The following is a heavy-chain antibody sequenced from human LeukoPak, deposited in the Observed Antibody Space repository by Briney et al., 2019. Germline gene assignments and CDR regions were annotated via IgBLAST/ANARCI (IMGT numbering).Heavy chain of an antibody. Sequence: SETLSLTCTVYGYSLSSGFYWGWIRQPPGKGLEWVATMFHSGDTYYNPSLVRRVTVSMDTSKNQLYLRLNSVTAADTALYYCARFGTRDKCCHPGIDTWGQGATVTVSS. CDR2: MFHSGDT. J-gene: IGHJ5*02. CDR3: ARFGTRDKCCHPGIDT. CDR1: GYSLSSGFY. D-gene: IGHD2-8*02. V-gene: IGHV4-38-2*02.